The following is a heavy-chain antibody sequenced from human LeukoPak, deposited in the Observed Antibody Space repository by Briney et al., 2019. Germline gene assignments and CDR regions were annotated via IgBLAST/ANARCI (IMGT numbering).Heavy chain of an antibody. J-gene: IGHJ6*02. D-gene: IGHD3-16*01. CDR3: ARGGGLDV. V-gene: IGHV3-33*08. Sequence: GGSLRLSCAASGFTFSSYGMHWIRQDPAKGLEWVAVIWYDGSNKYYADSVKGRFTISRDNSKNTLYLQMNSLRAEDTAVYFCARGGGLDVWGQGATVTVSS. CDR2: IWYDGSNK. CDR1: GFTFSSYG.